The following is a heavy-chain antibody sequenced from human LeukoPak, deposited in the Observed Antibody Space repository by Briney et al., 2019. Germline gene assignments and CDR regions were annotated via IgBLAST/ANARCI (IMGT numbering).Heavy chain of an antibody. J-gene: IGHJ4*02. D-gene: IGHD3-10*01. CDR3: AEEPVRGLFRY. CDR1: GFTFSSYP. Sequence: PGGSLRLSCAASGFTFSSYPMSWVRQAPGKGLEWVSAITGSGATTFYADSVKGRFTISRDNSKNTLYLQMNSLRAEDTAVYYCAEEPVRGLFRYWGQGTLVTVSS. CDR2: ITGSGATT. V-gene: IGHV3-23*01.